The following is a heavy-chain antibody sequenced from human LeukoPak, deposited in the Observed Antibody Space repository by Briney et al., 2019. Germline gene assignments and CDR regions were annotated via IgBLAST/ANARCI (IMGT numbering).Heavy chain of an antibody. Sequence: GGSLRLSCAASGFTFSNYAMSWVRQAPGKGLEWVSAISGPGSSTYYADSVKGRFTISRDNAKNSVYLQMNSLRAEDTAVYYCARDRGNSLVGSDFDSWGQGTLVTVSS. CDR3: ARDRGNSLVGSDFDS. J-gene: IGHJ4*02. CDR1: GFTFSNYA. D-gene: IGHD1-26*01. CDR2: ISGPGSST. V-gene: IGHV3-23*01.